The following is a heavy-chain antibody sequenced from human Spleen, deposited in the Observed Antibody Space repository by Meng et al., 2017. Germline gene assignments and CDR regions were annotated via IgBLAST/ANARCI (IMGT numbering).Heavy chain of an antibody. J-gene: IGHJ6*02. CDR3: ARVWEPYYYYGMDV. V-gene: IGHV3-7*01. Sequence: GGSLRLSCTASGFSFSTYWMRWVRQAPGKGLEWVAHIKQDGSEKNYGDSVMGRFTISRDNAANSLHLQLNSRRAEDTALYYCARVWEPYYYYGMDVWGQGTTVTVSS. CDR2: IKQDGSEK. CDR1: GFSFSTYW. D-gene: IGHD1-26*01.